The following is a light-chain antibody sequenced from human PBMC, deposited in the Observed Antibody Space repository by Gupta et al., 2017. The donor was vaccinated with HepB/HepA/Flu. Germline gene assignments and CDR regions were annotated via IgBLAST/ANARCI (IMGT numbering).Light chain of an antibody. CDR1: QSVSSSY. Sequence: EIVLTPSPCTLSLSPGERATLSCRASQSVSSSYLAWYQQKPGQAPRLLIYGASSRATGIPDRFSGSGSGTDFTRTISRLEPEDFAVYYCQQYGSSPLTFGGGTKVEIK. CDR3: QQYGSSPLT. V-gene: IGKV3-20*01. J-gene: IGKJ4*01. CDR2: GAS.